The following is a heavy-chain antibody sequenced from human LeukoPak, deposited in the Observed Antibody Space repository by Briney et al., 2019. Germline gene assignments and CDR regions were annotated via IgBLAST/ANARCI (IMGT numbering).Heavy chain of an antibody. V-gene: IGHV3-11*04. D-gene: IGHD3-3*01. J-gene: IGHJ3*02. CDR2: ISTNANTI. CDR3: ARSRVVDDAFDI. Sequence: PGGSLRLSCAASRFTFSDYYMSWIRQAPGKGLEWVSYISTNANTIYYADSVKGRFTVSRDNAKNSLYLQMNSLRAEDTAMYYCARSRVVDDAFDIWGQGTMVTVSS. CDR1: RFTFSDYY.